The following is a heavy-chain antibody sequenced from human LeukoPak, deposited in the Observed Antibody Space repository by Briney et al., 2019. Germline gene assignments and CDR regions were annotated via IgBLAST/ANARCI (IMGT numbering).Heavy chain of an antibody. CDR3: AREPPESFRFDY. V-gene: IGHV1-46*01. CDR2: IRPSGGRA. D-gene: IGHD3-16*02. J-gene: IGHJ4*02. CDR1: GYTFTSYY. Sequence: ASVKISCKASGYTFTSYYIHWGRHAPGQGLEGRGIIRPSGGRASYPQNFQGRVTMTRDMSASTVHMELSSLTSEDTAMDYCAREPPESFRFDYWGQGAPVTVSS.